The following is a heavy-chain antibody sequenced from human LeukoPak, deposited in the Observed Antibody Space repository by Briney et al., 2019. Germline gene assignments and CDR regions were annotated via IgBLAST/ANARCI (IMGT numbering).Heavy chain of an antibody. CDR3: ARGTLNIPGEHGAFDY. J-gene: IGHJ4*02. CDR2: ISSSGSTI. Sequence: GGSLRLSCAASGFTFSSYEMNWVRQAPGKGLEWVSYISSSGSTIYYADSVKGRFTISRDNAKNSLYLQMNSLRAEDTAVYYCARGTLNIPGEHGAFDYWGQGTLVIVSS. V-gene: IGHV3-48*03. D-gene: IGHD1-14*01. CDR1: GFTFSSYE.